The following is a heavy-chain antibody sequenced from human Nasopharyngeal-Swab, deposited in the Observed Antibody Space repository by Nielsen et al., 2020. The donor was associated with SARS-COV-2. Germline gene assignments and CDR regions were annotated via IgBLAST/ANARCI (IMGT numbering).Heavy chain of an antibody. CDR1: GGSFRTYY. D-gene: IGHD1-26*01. V-gene: IGHV4-59*08. Sequence: SETLSLTCTVSGGSFRTYYWSWIRQPPGKGPEWIGYIYYTGTTNYSPPLNSRVTISLDTSKDQFSLRLTSVTAADTAVYYCARHAWAIVDPWDYWGQGTLVTVSS. CDR2: IYYTGTT. CDR3: ARHAWAIVDPWDY. J-gene: IGHJ4*02.